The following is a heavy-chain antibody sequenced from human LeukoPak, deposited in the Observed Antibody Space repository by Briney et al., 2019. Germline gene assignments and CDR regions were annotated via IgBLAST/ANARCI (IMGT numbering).Heavy chain of an antibody. CDR1: GFTFSSYG. V-gene: IGHV3-30*18. Sequence: GGSTRLSCAASGFTFSSYGMHWVRQTPGKGLECVAGISYEGNNKYYADSVKGRFTISRDDSKNTMYLQMSSLRAEDTAVYYCAKDRNYVATLDYWGQGTLVTVSS. J-gene: IGHJ4*02. D-gene: IGHD3-10*02. CDR3: AKDRNYVATLDY. CDR2: ISYEGNNK.